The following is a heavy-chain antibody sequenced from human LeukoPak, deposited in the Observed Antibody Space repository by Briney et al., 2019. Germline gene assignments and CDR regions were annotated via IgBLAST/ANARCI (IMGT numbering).Heavy chain of an antibody. Sequence: GGSLRLSCAASRFIFSSYGMHWVRQSPSKGLEWVAFIRYDGSSKYYADSVKGRFTISRDNSKNTLYLQMNSLRAEDTAVYYCARVVGMTTVDYWGQGTLVTVSS. CDR3: ARVVGMTTVDY. CDR1: RFIFSSYG. J-gene: IGHJ4*02. V-gene: IGHV3-30*02. D-gene: IGHD4-17*01. CDR2: IRYDGSSK.